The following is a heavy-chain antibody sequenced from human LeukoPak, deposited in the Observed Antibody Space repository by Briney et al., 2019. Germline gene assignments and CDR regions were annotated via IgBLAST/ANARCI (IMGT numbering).Heavy chain of an antibody. CDR2: IHYTVST. CDR1: DDSISNYY. D-gene: IGHD3-10*01. V-gene: IGHV4-59*01. J-gene: IGHJ5*02. CDR3: ARMGEHYYDSGNLWPAWFDL. Sequence: SETLSLTCTVSDDSISNYYWRWIRQPPGKGLELIAYIHYTVSTYSSPPLRSRVTISVEMSKNEVSLMLTSLTAADTAVYLCARMGEHYYDSGNLWPAWFDLWGQGTLVIVSS.